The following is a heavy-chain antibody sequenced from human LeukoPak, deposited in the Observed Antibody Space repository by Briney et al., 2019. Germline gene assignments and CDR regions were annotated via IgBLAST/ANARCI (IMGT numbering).Heavy chain of an antibody. CDR3: AREKGVYFDY. CDR1: GFTFNTYG. CDR2: IWYDGSDK. J-gene: IGHJ4*02. V-gene: IGHV3-33*01. D-gene: IGHD3-10*01. Sequence: GGSLRLSCAASGFTFNTYGMNWVRQAPGKGLEWVAVIWYDGSDKYYADSVKGRFTISRDNSKNTLYLQMNSLRAEDTAVYYCAREKGVYFDYWGQGTLVTVSS.